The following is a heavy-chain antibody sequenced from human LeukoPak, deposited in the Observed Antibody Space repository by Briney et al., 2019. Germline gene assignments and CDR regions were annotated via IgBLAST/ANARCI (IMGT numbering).Heavy chain of an antibody. J-gene: IGHJ3*02. D-gene: IGHD3-22*01. Sequence: SETLSLTCTVSGGSISSSSYYWGWIRQPPGKGLEWIGSIYYSGSTNYNPSLKSRVTISVDTSKNQFSLKLSSVTAADTAVYYCARVYYYDSSGFFPRPHAFDIWGQGTMVTVSS. CDR3: ARVYYYDSSGFFPRPHAFDI. CDR1: GGSISSSSYY. CDR2: IYYSGST. V-gene: IGHV4-39*07.